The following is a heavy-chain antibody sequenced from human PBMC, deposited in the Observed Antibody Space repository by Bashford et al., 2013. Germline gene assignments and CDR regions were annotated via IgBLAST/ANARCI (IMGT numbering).Heavy chain of an antibody. D-gene: IGHD1-26*01. J-gene: IGHJ4*02. CDR2: INPNSGGT. Sequence: ASVKVSCKASGYTFTGYYMHWVRQAPGQGLEWMGWINPNSGGTNYAQKFQGRVTMTRDTSISTAYMELSRLRSDDTAVYYCARAPRHSGSYFKWGYWGQGTLVTVSS. CDR3: ARAPRHSGSYFKWGY. V-gene: IGHV1-2*02. CDR1: GYTFTGYY.